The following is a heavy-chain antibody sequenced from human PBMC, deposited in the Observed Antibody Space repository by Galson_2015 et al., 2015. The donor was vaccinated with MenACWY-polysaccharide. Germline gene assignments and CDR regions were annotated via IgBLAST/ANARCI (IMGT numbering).Heavy chain of an antibody. CDR1: GSRFSNSG. J-gene: IGHJ3*02. CDR3: AREGSRIVFHAFDI. D-gene: IGHD3-10*02. V-gene: IGHV3-33*01. CDR2: IQYDGSKI. Sequence: SLRLSCAASGSRFSNSGMHWVRQAPGKGLEWVAVIQYDGSKIVYADSVKDRFTISRDNSKNTLFLEMNSLRAEDTALYYCAREGSRIVFHAFDIWGQGTMVIVSS.